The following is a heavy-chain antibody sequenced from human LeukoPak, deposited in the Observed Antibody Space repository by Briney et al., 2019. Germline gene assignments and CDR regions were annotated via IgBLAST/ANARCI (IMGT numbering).Heavy chain of an antibody. CDR1: GFTFSSYE. Sequence: GGSLRLSCTASGFTFSSYEMNWVRQAPGKGLEWVGRIRNKANRYTIDFAASVKGRFTISRDDSKNSLYLQINSLTIEDTAVYYCVRASYCTGGSCYTGDYWGQGTLVTVSS. J-gene: IGHJ4*02. CDR2: IRNKANRYTI. D-gene: IGHD2-15*01. V-gene: IGHV3-72*01. CDR3: VRASYCTGGSCYTGDY.